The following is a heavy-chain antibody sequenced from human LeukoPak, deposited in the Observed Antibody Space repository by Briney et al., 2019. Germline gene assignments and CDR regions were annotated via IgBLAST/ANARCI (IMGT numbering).Heavy chain of an antibody. Sequence: GASVKVSCKASGYTFTSYDINWVRQATGQGLEWMGWMNPNSGNTGYAQKFQGRVTITRNTSISTAYMELSSLRSGDTAVYYCARGDGLKYYYDSSGYYFEYYFDYWGQGTLVTVSS. CDR2: MNPNSGNT. J-gene: IGHJ4*02. CDR1: GYTFTSYD. CDR3: ARGDGLKYYYDSSGYYFEYYFDY. D-gene: IGHD3-22*01. V-gene: IGHV1-8*01.